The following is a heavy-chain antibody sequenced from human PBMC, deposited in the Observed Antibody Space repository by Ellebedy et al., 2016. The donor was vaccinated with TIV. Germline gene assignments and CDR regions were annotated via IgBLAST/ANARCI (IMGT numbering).Heavy chain of an antibody. Sequence: GGSLRLSCAASGFTFSSYAMHWVRQAPGKGLEWVAITSSSGNHKYYADSVKGRFTISRDNSRNTLYLEMSSLRNEDAAIYYCVRGDYGDFSWGQGTLVTVSS. CDR2: TSSSGNHK. CDR3: VRGDYGDFS. V-gene: IGHV3-30-3*01. J-gene: IGHJ5*02. D-gene: IGHD4-17*01. CDR1: GFTFSSYA.